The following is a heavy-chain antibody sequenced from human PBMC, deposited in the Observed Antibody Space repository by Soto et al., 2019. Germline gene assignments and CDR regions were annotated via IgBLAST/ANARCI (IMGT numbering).Heavy chain of an antibody. D-gene: IGHD2-8*01. V-gene: IGHV3-15*07. CDR2: IKSKVDGGTT. J-gene: IGHJ5*02. CDR3: TSALQRAVTEEMVRS. CDR1: GFTVGSAW. Sequence: EVQLVESGGGLVKPGGSLRLGCEVSGFTVGSAWMNWVRQAPGKGLVWVGRIKSKVDGGTTDYAEPVRGRFTISIDDSKNTPYLQMESLKTEDTAVYYWTSALQRAVTEEMVRSWGQGTLVTVSS.